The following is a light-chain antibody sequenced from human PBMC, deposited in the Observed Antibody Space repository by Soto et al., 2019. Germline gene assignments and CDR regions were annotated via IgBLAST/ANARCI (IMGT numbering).Light chain of an antibody. Sequence: QSAMTQPPSASGSPGQSVTISCTGTSSAVGAYNYVSWYQQHPGKAPKLMIYEVSKRPSGVPDRFSGSKSGNTASLTVSGLQTEDVADYYCSSPAAGGVFVGGTQVTVL. CDR1: SSAVGAYNY. CDR3: SSPAAGGV. J-gene: IGLJ3*02. V-gene: IGLV2-8*01. CDR2: EVS.